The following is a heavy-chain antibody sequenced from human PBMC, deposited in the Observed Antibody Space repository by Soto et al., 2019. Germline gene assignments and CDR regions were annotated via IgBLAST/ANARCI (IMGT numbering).Heavy chain of an antibody. CDR2: ISSSGSTI. CDR1: GFTFSDYS. Sequence: GGYLKLCCAASGFTFSDYSMSWIRQARGKGLEWVAYISSSGSTIYYADSVQGRFTISRDNAKYSLYLQMNSLRAEDTAEYHCARGSYSSFWYRWHSSYGTDFSGPATSLTGS. CDR3: ARGSYSSFWYRWHSSYGTDF. V-gene: IGHV3-11*04. J-gene: IGHJ6*02. D-gene: IGHD6-13*01.